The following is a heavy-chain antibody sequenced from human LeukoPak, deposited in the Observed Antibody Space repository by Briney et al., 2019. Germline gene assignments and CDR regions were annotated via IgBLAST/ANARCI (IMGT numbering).Heavy chain of an antibody. CDR2: ISGSGDNT. CDR1: GFTFISYA. Sequence: PGGSLILFCAAAGFTFISYAMGWFRQAPGKELEWFSTISGSGDNTYYADSVKDRFTISRDSSKITLYLQMNSRRADYAAINYCSARPPIAVAGPFDYWGQGTLVTVSS. V-gene: IGHV3-23*01. D-gene: IGHD6-19*01. CDR3: SARPPIAVAGPFDY. J-gene: IGHJ4*02.